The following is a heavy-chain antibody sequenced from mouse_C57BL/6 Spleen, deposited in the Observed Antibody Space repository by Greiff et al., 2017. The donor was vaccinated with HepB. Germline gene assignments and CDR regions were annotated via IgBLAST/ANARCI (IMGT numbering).Heavy chain of an antibody. J-gene: IGHJ2*01. CDR2: INPSSGYT. Sequence: VQLQQSGAELAKPGASVKLSCKASGYTFTSYWMHWVKQRPGQGLEWIGYINPSSGYTKYNQKFKDKATLTADKSSSTASMQLSSLTYEDSAVYYCARSCGGSGDYFDYWGQGTTLTVSS. CDR3: ARSCGGSGDYFDY. CDR1: GYTFTSYW. D-gene: IGHD1-1*01. V-gene: IGHV1-7*01.